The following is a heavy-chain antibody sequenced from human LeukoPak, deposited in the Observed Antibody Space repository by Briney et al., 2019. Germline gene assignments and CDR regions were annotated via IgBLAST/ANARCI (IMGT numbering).Heavy chain of an antibody. J-gene: IGHJ4*02. CDR3: ARDSLVLRYFDS. CDR2: INPSGGST. D-gene: IGHD3-9*01. Sequence: ASVKVSCKASGYTFTSYYMHWVRQAPGQGLEWMGIINPSGGSTSYAQKFQGRVTMTRDTSTSTAYMELRSLRSDDTAVYYRARDSLVLRYFDSWGQGTLVTVSS. V-gene: IGHV1-46*01. CDR1: GYTFTSYY.